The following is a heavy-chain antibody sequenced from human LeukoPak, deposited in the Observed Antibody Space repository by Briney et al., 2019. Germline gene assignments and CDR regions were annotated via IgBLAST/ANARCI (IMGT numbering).Heavy chain of an antibody. D-gene: IGHD4-23*01. J-gene: IGHJ4*02. CDR3: ARGRPHGNDY. CDR2: IASDESST. V-gene: IGHV3-74*01. Sequence: GGSLRLSCAASGFTFSSYWMNWVRQAPGKGLVWVSRIASDESSTTYADSVKGRFSISRDNAKNTLYLQMNSLRVEDTAVYYCARGRPHGNDYWGQGTLVTVSS. CDR1: GFTFSSYW.